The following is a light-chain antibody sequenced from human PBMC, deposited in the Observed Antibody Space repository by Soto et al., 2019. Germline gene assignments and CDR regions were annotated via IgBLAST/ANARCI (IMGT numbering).Light chain of an antibody. J-gene: IGLJ2*01. V-gene: IGLV3-21*04. CDR3: QVGDSSSYHVL. CDR1: NVGSKD. Sequence: SYELTQPPSVSVAPGKTARITCGGNNVGSKDVHWYQQKPGQAPVLVIYYESDRPSGIPERFSGSKSGNTAPLTISRVEAGDEAGEYCQVGDSSSYHVLIGGGTKLTVL. CDR2: YES.